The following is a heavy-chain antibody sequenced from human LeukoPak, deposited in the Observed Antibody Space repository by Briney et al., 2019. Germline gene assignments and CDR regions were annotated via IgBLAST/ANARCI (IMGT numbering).Heavy chain of an antibody. CDR2: ISGSGGST. V-gene: IGHV3-23*01. D-gene: IGHD2-2*01. Sequence: GGSLRLSCAASGFTFTNYAMSWVRQAPGKGLEWVSGISGSGGSTYYADSVKGRLTISRDNSKNTLYLQTNSLRAEDTAIYYCARDPRRVVPAAFFFDYWGQGTLVTVSS. CDR1: GFTFTNYA. J-gene: IGHJ4*02. CDR3: ARDPRRVVPAAFFFDY.